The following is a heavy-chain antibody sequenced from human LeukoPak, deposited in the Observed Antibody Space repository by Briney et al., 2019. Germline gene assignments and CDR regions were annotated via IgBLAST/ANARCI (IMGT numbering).Heavy chain of an antibody. J-gene: IGHJ1*01. CDR1: GFTFSNAW. Sequence: GGSLRLSCAASGFTFSNAWMSWVRQAPGKGLEWVGRITSKTDGETTDYAAPEKGRFTISRDDSKNTLYLQMNSLKNEDTAVYYCTTLDGRSWYVGTYWGQGALVPVSS. D-gene: IGHD6-13*01. V-gene: IGHV3-15*01. CDR3: TTLDGRSWYVGTY. CDR2: ITSKTDGETT.